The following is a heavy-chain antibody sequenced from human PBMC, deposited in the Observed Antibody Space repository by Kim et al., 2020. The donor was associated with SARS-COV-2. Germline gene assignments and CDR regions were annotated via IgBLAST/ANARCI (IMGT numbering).Heavy chain of an antibody. D-gene: IGHD5-12*01. Sequence: GGSLRLSCAASGFTFDDYAMHWVRQAPGKGLEWVSGISWNSGSIGYADSVKGRFTISRDNAKNSLYLQMNSLRAEDTALYYCAKSSSGYDRVTNWFDPWGQGTLVTVSS. V-gene: IGHV3-9*01. CDR1: GFTFDDYA. J-gene: IGHJ5*02. CDR2: ISWNSGSI. CDR3: AKSSSGYDRVTNWFDP.